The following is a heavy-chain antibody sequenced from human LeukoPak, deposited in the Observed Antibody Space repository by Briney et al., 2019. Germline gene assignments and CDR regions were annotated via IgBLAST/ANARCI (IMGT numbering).Heavy chain of an antibody. D-gene: IGHD6-13*01. CDR2: IYTSGST. J-gene: IGHJ3*02. V-gene: IGHV4-61*02. CDR1: GGSISSRDYY. Sequence: SETLSLTCTVSGGSISSRDYYWTWIRQPAGKGLEWVGRIYTSGSTDYNPSLKSRVTISVDTSKNQFSLRLTSVTAADTAVYYCARSGYSSSWSSVGAFDIWGQGTMVTVSS. CDR3: ARSGYSSSWSSVGAFDI.